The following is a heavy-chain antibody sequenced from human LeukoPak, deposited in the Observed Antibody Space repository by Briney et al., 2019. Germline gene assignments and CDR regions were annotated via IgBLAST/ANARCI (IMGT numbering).Heavy chain of an antibody. CDR2: ISGSGGST. CDR1: GFTFSSYA. J-gene: IGHJ3*02. V-gene: IGHV3-23*01. Sequence: GGSLRLSCAASGFTFSSYAMSWVRQAPGKGLEWVSAISGSGGSTYYADSVKGRFTISRDNAKHSLYLQIDSLRADDTAMYYCARDSYYAFDIWGQGTMVTVSS. CDR3: ARDSYYAFDI. D-gene: IGHD2-8*01.